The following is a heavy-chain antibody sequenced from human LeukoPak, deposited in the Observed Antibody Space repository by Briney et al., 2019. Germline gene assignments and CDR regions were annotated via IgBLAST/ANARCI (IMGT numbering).Heavy chain of an antibody. D-gene: IGHD3-9*01. V-gene: IGHV3-53*01. CDR2: IYSGGST. CDR3: ARSSHYDILTGYSEEDAFDI. Sequence: PGGSLTLSCAASGFTVSSNYMSWVRQAPGKGLEWVSVIYSGGSTDYADSVKGRFTISRDTSKNTLYLQMNSLRVEDTAVYYCARSSHYDILTGYSEEDAFDIWGQGTMVTVS. CDR1: GFTVSSNY. J-gene: IGHJ3*02.